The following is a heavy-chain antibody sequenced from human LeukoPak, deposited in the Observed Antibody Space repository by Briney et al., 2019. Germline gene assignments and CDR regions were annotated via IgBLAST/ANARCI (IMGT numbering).Heavy chain of an antibody. D-gene: IGHD2-15*01. CDR3: AEDQKLQPFHY. V-gene: IGHV3-30*02. CDR2: IQFDGSDE. Sequence: GGSLRLSCAASGFIFSTYGMHWVRQAPGKGLEWVVFIQFDGSDEHYADSVKGRFTISRDSSKNTLYLQMNSLRPEDTSVYYCAEDQKLQPFHYWGQGTLVTVSS. J-gene: IGHJ4*02. CDR1: GFIFSTYG.